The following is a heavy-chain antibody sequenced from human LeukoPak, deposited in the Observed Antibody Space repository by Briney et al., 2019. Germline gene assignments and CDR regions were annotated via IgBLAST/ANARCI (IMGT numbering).Heavy chain of an antibody. D-gene: IGHD5-24*01. CDR2: IYYSGST. CDR3: AREASDGDSR. Sequence: SETLSLTCTVSGGSINSYYWSWIRQPPGKGLEWIGYIYYSGSTNYNPSLKSRVSISVDTSKNQFSLKLSSVTAADTAVYYCAREASDGDSRWGQGTLVTVSS. V-gene: IGHV4-59*12. J-gene: IGHJ4*02. CDR1: GGSINSYY.